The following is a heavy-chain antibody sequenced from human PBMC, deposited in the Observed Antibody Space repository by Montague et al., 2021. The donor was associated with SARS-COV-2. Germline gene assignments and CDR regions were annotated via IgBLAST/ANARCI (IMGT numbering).Heavy chain of an antibody. CDR2: IKQSGST. CDR1: GGSFGDDH. D-gene: IGHD3-22*01. J-gene: IGHJ4*02. CDR3: ARGHLSVSMIVVVFTSASYYFDY. Sequence: SETLSLTCGVYGGSFGDDHWCWICQPPGKGLEWIGVIKQSGSTNYNPSLKSRVTLSVDTSRNQFSLKLTSVTAADTAVYFCARGHLSVSMIVVVFTSASYYFDYWGQGALVTASS. V-gene: IGHV4-34*01.